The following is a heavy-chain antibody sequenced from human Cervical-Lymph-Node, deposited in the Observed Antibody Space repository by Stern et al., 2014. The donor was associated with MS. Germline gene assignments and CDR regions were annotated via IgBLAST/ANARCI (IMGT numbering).Heavy chain of an antibody. CDR1: GDTFSSYA. V-gene: IGHV1-69*01. CDR2: IVPSFGTA. J-gene: IGHJ6*02. D-gene: IGHD1-1*01. Sequence: VQLVQSGAEVKKPGSSVQVSCKTSGDTFSSYAISWVRQGPGQGLEWMGGIVPSFGTANYAEKFQGRVTITADVSTNTAYMELSRLGSDDTAVYYCARDSTTGMDVWGQGTTVTVSS. CDR3: ARDSTTGMDV.